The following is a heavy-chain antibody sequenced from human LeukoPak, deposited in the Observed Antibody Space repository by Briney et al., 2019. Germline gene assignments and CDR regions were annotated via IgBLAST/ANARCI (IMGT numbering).Heavy chain of an antibody. D-gene: IGHD3-10*01. CDR3: AKNKAYYYGSRGENWFDP. CDR1: GFTFSSYA. J-gene: IGHJ5*02. Sequence: GGSLRLSCAASGFTFSSYAMSWVRQAPGKGLEWVSAISGSGGSTYYADSVKGRFTISRDNSKNTLYLQMNSLRAEDTAVYYCAKNKAYYYGSRGENWFDPWGQGTLVTVSS. CDR2: ISGSGGST. V-gene: IGHV3-23*01.